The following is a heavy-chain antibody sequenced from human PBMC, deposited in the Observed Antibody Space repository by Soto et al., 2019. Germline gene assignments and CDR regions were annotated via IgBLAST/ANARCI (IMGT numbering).Heavy chain of an antibody. D-gene: IGHD1-26*01. Sequence: QVHLVQSGAEVKKPGSSVKVSCKAFGGTFSSYAINWVRQAPGQGLEWMGGIIPVSGTTQYAQKFQGRVTITADESTSTAYMELSSLRSEDTAVYYCARDWGASLLSYKWFDPWGQGTLVNVSS. CDR2: IIPVSGTT. J-gene: IGHJ5*02. V-gene: IGHV1-69*01. CDR1: GGTFSSYA. CDR3: ARDWGASLLSYKWFDP.